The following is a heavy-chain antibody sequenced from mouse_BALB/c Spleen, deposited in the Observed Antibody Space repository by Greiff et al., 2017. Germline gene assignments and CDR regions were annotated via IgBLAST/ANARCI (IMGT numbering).Heavy chain of an antibody. CDR2: IDPSDSET. D-gene: IGHD1-1*01. J-gene: IGHJ2*01. Sequence: QVQLQQSGPQLVRPGASVKISCKASGYSFTSYWMHWVKQRPGQGLEWIGMIDPSDSETRLNQKFKDKATLTVDKSSSTAYMQLSSPTSEDSAVYYCARVTTVRSYFDYWGQGTTLTVSS. V-gene: IGHV1S127*01. CDR3: ARVTTVRSYFDY. CDR1: GYSFTSYW.